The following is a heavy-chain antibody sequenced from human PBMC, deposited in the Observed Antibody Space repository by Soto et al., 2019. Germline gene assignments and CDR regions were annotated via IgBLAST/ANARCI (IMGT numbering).Heavy chain of an antibody. CDR2: IYWNDDK. D-gene: IGHD6-25*01. J-gene: IGHJ4*02. V-gene: IGHV2-5*01. CDR1: GFSLTTSGVS. Sequence: QITLKESGPTLVKPTQTLTLTCTFSGFSLTTSGVSVGWIRQPPGKALEWLASIYWNDDKRYSPSLKSRLTLPKDNSKQQVVLTMTNMDPVDTATYYCAYRVGSRGSFDYWGQGTLVTVSS. CDR3: AYRVGSRGSFDY.